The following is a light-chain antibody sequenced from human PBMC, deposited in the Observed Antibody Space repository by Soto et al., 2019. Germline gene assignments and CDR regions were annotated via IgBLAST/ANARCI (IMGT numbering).Light chain of an antibody. CDR2: GAS. CDR3: QQYYSWPPLT. J-gene: IGKJ4*01. Sequence: EVVMTQSPVTLSVSPGERATLSCRASQNVNSNLAWYRQKPGQAPRLLIYGASTRATGIPARFSGSGSRTEFTLTISSLQSEDFAIYYCQQYYSWPPLTFGGGTKVEI. V-gene: IGKV3-15*01. CDR1: QNVNSN.